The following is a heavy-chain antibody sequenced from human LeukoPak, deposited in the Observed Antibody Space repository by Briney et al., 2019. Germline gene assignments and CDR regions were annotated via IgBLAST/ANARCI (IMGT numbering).Heavy chain of an antibody. V-gene: IGHV1-18*01. J-gene: IGHJ5*02. CDR2: ISAYNGNT. D-gene: IGHD1-26*01. CDR1: GYTFTSYG. Sequence: ASAKVSCKASGYTFTSYGISWVRQAPGQGLEWMGWISAYNGNTNYVQKLQGRVTMTTDTSTTTAYMELRSLRSDDTAVYYCARDHAAGWELPLNWFDPWGQGTLVTVSS. CDR3: ARDHAAGWELPLNWFDP.